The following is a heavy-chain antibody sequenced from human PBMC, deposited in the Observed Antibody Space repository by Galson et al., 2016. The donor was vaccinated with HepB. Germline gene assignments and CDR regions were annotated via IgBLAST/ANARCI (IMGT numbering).Heavy chain of an antibody. D-gene: IGHD3-9*01. CDR2: LTSSGGST. CDR1: GFTFSSYS. Sequence: SLRLSCAASGFTFSSYSMAWVRQAPGKGLEWVSSLTSSGGSTYYADSVKGRFTISRDNSKNTLYLQMNSLRAEDTAVYYCARYYDILTGYSNYGMDVWGQGTTVTVAS. V-gene: IGHV3-23*01. J-gene: IGHJ6*02. CDR3: ARYYDILTGYSNYGMDV.